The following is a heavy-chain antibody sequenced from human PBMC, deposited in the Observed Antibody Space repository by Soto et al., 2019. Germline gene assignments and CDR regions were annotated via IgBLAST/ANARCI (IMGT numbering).Heavy chain of an antibody. D-gene: IGHD4-4*01. CDR1: GGTFSSYA. CDR2: IIPSFGAA. Sequence: SVKGSCNASGGTFSSYAISWVRQAPGQGLEWMGGIIPSFGAANYAQKFQGRVTITADESTSTAYMELRSRRSEDAAVEYCAREVPRMTTVTTQRPRHYYYYYGMDVWGQGTTVTVSS. J-gene: IGHJ6*02. CDR3: AREVPRMTTVTTQRPRHYYYYYGMDV. V-gene: IGHV1-69*13.